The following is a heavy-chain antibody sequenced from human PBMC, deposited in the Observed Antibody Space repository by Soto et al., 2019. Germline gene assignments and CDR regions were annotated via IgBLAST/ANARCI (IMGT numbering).Heavy chain of an antibody. D-gene: IGHD2-15*01. CDR3: ARETPSFDS. Sequence: LRLSCAASGFTFSDYPMNWVRQAPGKGLEWVSSIRTISSAIYFADSVRGRFTISRDNARSSLYLQMTSLRDEDTAVYYCARETPSFDSWGQGTLVTVSS. J-gene: IGHJ4*02. CDR2: IRTISSAI. CDR1: GFTFSDYP. V-gene: IGHV3-48*02.